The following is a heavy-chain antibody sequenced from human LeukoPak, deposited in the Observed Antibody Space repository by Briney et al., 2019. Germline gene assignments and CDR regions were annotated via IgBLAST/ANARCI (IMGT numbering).Heavy chain of an antibody. Sequence: TGGSLRLSCAASGFTSGIYAVSWVRQAPGKGLEWVSAFSGGGDSYYADSVKGRFTISRDNSKNTLYLQMNSLRAEDTAVYYCAKARYQRYYYGMDVWGQGTTVTVSS. V-gene: IGHV3-23*01. CDR2: FSGGGDS. CDR3: AKARYQRYYYGMDV. CDR1: GFTSGIYA. D-gene: IGHD3-9*01. J-gene: IGHJ6*02.